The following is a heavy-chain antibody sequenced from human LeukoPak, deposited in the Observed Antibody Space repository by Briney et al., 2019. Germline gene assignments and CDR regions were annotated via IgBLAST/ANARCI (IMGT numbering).Heavy chain of an antibody. CDR2: IYHTGST. Sequence: SETLSLTCSVSGYSISTNYYWGWIRQPPGKGLEWIGNIYHTGSTYYNPSLMSRVTISYDTSKNQFSLKLSSVTAADTAVYYCARAEFTYYYDSSGYWGAFDIWGQGTMVTVSS. V-gene: IGHV4-38-2*02. D-gene: IGHD3-22*01. J-gene: IGHJ3*02. CDR1: GYSISTNYY. CDR3: ARAEFTYYYDSSGYWGAFDI.